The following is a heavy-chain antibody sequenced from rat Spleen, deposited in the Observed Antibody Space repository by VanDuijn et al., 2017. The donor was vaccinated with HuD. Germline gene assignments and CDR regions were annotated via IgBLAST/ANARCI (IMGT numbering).Heavy chain of an antibody. J-gene: IGHJ4*01. CDR3: ARPCSRRYVMDA. Sequence: EVQLVESGGGLVQPGRSMKLSCSASGFTYSNYYMAWVRQAPTKGLEWVASINIGGGNTYYRGSVKGRFTISRDNAKSTLYLQMDSLRSEDTATYYCARPCSRRYVMDAWGQGASVTVSS. V-gene: IGHV5-25*01. CDR1: GFTYSNYY. D-gene: IGHD1-2*01. CDR2: INIGGGNT.